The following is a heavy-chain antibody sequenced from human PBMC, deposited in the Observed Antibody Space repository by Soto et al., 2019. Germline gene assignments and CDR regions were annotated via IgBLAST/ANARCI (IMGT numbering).Heavy chain of an antibody. Sequence: PSEALSLPCTVSGGSTSSGGYYWSWIRQHPGKGLGWIGYIYYSGSTYYNPSLKSRVTISVDTSKNQFSLKLSSVTAADTAVYYCARSSRSYQVTIDPWGQATLVTVSS. CDR2: IYYSGST. V-gene: IGHV4-31*03. J-gene: IGHJ5*02. CDR3: ARSSRSYQVTIDP. CDR1: GGSTSSGGYY. D-gene: IGHD1-26*01.